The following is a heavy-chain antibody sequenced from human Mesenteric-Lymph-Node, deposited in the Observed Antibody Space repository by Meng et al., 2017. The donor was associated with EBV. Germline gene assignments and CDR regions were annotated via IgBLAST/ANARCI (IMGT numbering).Heavy chain of an antibody. V-gene: IGHV6-1*01. J-gene: IGHJ4*02. D-gene: IGHD1-7*01. CDR1: GDSVSSNSAA. CDR2: TYYRSKWYN. CDR3: ASSRPLAGNWNYHY. Sequence: QVQLQQSGPGLVKPSQTLSPTCPISGDSVSSNSAAWNWIRQSPSRGLEWLGRTYYRSKWYNDYAVSVKSRITINPDTSKNQFSLQLNSVTPEDTAVYYCASSRPLAGNWNYHYWGQGTLVTVS.